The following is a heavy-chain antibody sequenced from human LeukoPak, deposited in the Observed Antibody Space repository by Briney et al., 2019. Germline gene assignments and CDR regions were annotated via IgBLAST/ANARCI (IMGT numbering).Heavy chain of an antibody. CDR2: IYYSGST. D-gene: IGHD3-10*01. CDR1: GGSISSGGYY. J-gene: IGHJ4*02. CDR3: ARDVTIVRGGLDY. Sequence: SQTLSLTCTVSGGSISSGGYYWSWIRQHPGKGLEWIGYIYYSGSTYYNPSLKSRLSISIDTSKNQFSLKLSSVTAADTAVYYCARDVTIVRGGLDYWGQGTLVTVSS. V-gene: IGHV4-31*03.